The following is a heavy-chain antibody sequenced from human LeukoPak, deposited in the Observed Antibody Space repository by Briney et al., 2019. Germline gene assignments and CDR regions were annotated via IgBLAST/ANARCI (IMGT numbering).Heavy chain of an antibody. Sequence: PGGSLRLSCAASGFTFSGSTVHWVRQTSGKGLEWVGHIRSKVNRYPTAYAASVKGRFTISRDDSKNTAYLQMNSLRTEDTAVYYCCTWGGSGDIVEVSLDYWGQGTLVTVSS. V-gene: IGHV3-73*01. CDR3: CTWGGSGDIVEVSLDY. D-gene: IGHD2-2*01. J-gene: IGHJ4*02. CDR1: GFTFSGST. CDR2: IRSKVNRYPT.